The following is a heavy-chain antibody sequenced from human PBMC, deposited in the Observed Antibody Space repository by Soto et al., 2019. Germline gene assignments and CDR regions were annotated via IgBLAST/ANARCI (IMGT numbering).Heavy chain of an antibody. CDR2: IGGTGGTT. CDR1: GFAFTSYA. Sequence: DVQLLESGGALVQPGASLRLSCATSGFAFTSYAMSCVRQAPGNGLEWVSTIGGTGGTTYYADSVKGRFTISKDDSKNTVYLQMNSLRAEDTGIYYCAKGYGDYVREVAHWGQGTLVTVSS. J-gene: IGHJ4*02. V-gene: IGHV3-23*01. D-gene: IGHD4-17*01. CDR3: AKGYGDYVREVAH.